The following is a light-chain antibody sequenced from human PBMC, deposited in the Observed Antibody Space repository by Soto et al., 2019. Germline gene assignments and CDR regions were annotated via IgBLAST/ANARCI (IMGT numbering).Light chain of an antibody. V-gene: IGLV2-23*02. Sequence: QSALTQPASVSGSPGQSITLSCTGTRRDVGSYNLVSWYQQHPGNAPTLMIYEVSKRPSGVSNRFSGSTSGNTASLTLSGLQAEDEADYYCCFYAGSSTVVFGGGTKLTVL. CDR2: EVS. CDR3: CFYAGSSTVV. J-gene: IGLJ2*01. CDR1: RRDVGSYNL.